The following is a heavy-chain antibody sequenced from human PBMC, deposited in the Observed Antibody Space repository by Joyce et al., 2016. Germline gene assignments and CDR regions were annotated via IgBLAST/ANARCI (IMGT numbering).Heavy chain of an antibody. Sequence: QLLLQESGSGLVKPSETLSLSCSVSGDSISSTSYYWGWIRQPPGKGLEWIGDIYYGGSTYYNPSLKSRVTISVYTSKNQFSLRLSSVTAADTAIYYCARRDVAVTPISPFDYWGQGTLVTVSS. CDR1: GDSISSTSYY. CDR3: ARRDVAVTPISPFDY. V-gene: IGHV4-39*01. J-gene: IGHJ4*02. D-gene: IGHD2-21*02. CDR2: IYYGGST.